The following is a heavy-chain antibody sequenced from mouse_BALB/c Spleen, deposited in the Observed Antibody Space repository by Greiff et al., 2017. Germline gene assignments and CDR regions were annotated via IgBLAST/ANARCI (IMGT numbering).Heavy chain of an antibody. Sequence: QVQLQQPGAELVRPGASVKLSCKASGYTFTSYWINWVKQRPGQGLEWIGNIYPSDSYTNYNQKFKDKATLTVDKSSSTAYMQLSSPTSEDSAVYYCTRAGLPAWFAYWGQGTLVTVSA. J-gene: IGHJ3*01. V-gene: IGHV1-69*02. CDR2: IYPSDSYT. D-gene: IGHD2-4*01. CDR3: TRAGLPAWFAY. CDR1: GYTFTSYW.